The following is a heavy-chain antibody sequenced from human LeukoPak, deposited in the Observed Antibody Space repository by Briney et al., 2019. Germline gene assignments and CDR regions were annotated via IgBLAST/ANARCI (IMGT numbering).Heavy chain of an antibody. V-gene: IGHV3-73*01. CDR3: SRHILLWFGEPTYDAFDI. D-gene: IGHD3-10*01. CDR2: IRSKANSYAT. J-gene: IGHJ3*02. CDR1: GFTFSGSA. Sequence: PGGSLRLSCAASGFTFSGSAMHWVRQASGKGLEWVGRIRSKANSYATAYAASVKGRFTISRDDSKNTAYLQMNSLKTEDTAEYYCSRHILLWFGEPTYDAFDIWGQGTMVTVSS.